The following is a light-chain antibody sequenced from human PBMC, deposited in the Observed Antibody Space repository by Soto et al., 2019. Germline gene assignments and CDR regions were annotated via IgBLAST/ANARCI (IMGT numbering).Light chain of an antibody. CDR2: RAS. Sequence: NVLTQSPGTLSSSPGERATLSCRASQSLSGNYLAWYQQKPGQAPRVLIYRASIRATGISDRFSGSGSGTDFTLTISRLEPEDFAVYYCQHYGASPWTFGQGTRLEIK. J-gene: IGKJ5*01. V-gene: IGKV3-20*01. CDR3: QHYGASPWT. CDR1: QSLSGNY.